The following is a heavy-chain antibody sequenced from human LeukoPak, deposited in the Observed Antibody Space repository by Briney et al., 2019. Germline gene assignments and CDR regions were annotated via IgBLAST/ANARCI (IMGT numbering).Heavy chain of an antibody. CDR2: ITTAADT. D-gene: IGHD1-26*01. Sequence: GGSLRLSCAAAKFTFSFYDMHWVRHGPGKGLEWVSGITTAADTYYAGSVKGRFTISREDARNLLFLQMNSLRAGDTAVYYCVRVRVGSGAFDIWGQGTMVTVSS. J-gene: IGHJ3*02. V-gene: IGHV3-13*01. CDR1: KFTFSFYD. CDR3: VRVRVGSGAFDI.